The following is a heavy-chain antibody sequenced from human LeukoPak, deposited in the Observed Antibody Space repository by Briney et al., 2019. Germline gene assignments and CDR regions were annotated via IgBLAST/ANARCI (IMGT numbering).Heavy chain of an antibody. Sequence: GGSLRLSCAASEFPFSSYWMSWVRQAPGKGLEGVAKLKQEGREKYYVDSVKGRFTISRDNAKNSLYLQMNSMRVEDTAVYYCATSQRTSSRYGNAVDIWGQGTMVTVSS. CDR3: ATSQRTSSRYGNAVDI. CDR2: LKQEGREK. V-gene: IGHV3-7*01. CDR1: EFPFSSYW. J-gene: IGHJ3*02. D-gene: IGHD6-13*01.